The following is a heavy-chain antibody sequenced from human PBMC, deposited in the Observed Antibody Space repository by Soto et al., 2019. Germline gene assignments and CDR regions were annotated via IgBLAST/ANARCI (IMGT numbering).Heavy chain of an antibody. CDR1: GYTFTSYG. Sequence: ASVQVSCKAFGYTFTSYGISWVRQAPGQGLEWLGWIRAYNGNTHYAQKLQGRVTMTTDTSTSTAYMELRGLRSDDTAVYYCASDSSGYYLAECFQHWGQGTLVTGSA. V-gene: IGHV1-18*01. CDR2: IRAYNGNT. CDR3: ASDSSGYYLAECFQH. J-gene: IGHJ1*01. D-gene: IGHD3-22*01.